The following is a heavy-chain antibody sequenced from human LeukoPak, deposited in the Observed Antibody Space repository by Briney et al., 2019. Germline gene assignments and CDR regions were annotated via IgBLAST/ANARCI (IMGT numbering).Heavy chain of an antibody. D-gene: IGHD3-22*01. CDR3: AKGSYYDSSGSFYFDY. Sequence: GGSLRLSCAASGLTFSSYAMSWVRQAPGKGLEWVSGISGSGDNTYYADSVKGRFTISRDNSKNTLYVQVNSLGTEDTAAYYCAKGSYYDSSGSFYFDYWGQRTLVTVSS. J-gene: IGHJ4*02. CDR2: ISGSGDNT. V-gene: IGHV3-23*01. CDR1: GLTFSSYA.